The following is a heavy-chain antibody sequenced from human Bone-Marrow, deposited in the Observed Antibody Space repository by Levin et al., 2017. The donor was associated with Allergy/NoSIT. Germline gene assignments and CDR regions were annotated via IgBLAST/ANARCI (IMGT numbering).Heavy chain of an antibody. J-gene: IGHJ4*02. Sequence: GGSLRLSCAASGFTFSPYSFNWVRQAPGRGLEWVSYINSANIVYYADSVKGRFTISRDNAKYSVSLQMNSLRDEDTAVYYCARSVDGHFDYWGQGTPVTVSS. D-gene: IGHD6-19*01. CDR2: INSANIV. CDR3: ARSVDGHFDY. CDR1: GFTFSPYS. V-gene: IGHV3-48*02.